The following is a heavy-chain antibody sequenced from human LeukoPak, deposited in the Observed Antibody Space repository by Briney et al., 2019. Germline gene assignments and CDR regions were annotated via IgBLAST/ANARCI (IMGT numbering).Heavy chain of an antibody. Sequence: PGGSLGLSCAASGFTFSSYSMNWVRQAPGKGLEWVSYISSSSSTIYYADSVKGRFTISRDNAKNSLYLQMNSLRAEDTAVYSCARGLIQPTDWFDPWGQGTLVTVSS. CDR1: GFTFSSYS. J-gene: IGHJ5*02. CDR2: ISSSSSTI. CDR3: ARGLIQPTDWFDP. D-gene: IGHD5-18*01. V-gene: IGHV3-48*01.